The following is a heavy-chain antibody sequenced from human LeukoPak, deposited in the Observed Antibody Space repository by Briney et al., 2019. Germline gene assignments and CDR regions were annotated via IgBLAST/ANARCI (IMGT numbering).Heavy chain of an antibody. Sequence: GGSLRLSCATSGFTFSSYWMSRVRQAPGKGLERVANIKEDGSDKYYVDSVKGRFTISRDNAKNSLYLQMNSLRAEDTAVYYCARDRGWLQFDYWGQGTRVIVSS. CDR1: GFTFSSYW. CDR2: IKEDGSDK. V-gene: IGHV3-7*01. CDR3: ARDRGWLQFDY. J-gene: IGHJ4*02. D-gene: IGHD5-24*01.